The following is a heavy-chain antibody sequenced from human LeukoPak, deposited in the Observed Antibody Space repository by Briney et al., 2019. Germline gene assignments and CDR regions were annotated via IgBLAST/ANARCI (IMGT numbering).Heavy chain of an antibody. Sequence: GSSVKVSCKASGGTFRSHAISWVRQAPGQGLEWMGWISAYNGNTNYAQKLQGRVTMTTDTSTSTAYMELRSLRSDDTAVYYCARALPIAVAGTDFDYWGQGTLVTVSS. CDR3: ARALPIAVAGTDFDY. V-gene: IGHV1-18*01. J-gene: IGHJ4*02. CDR1: GGTFRSHA. CDR2: ISAYNGNT. D-gene: IGHD6-19*01.